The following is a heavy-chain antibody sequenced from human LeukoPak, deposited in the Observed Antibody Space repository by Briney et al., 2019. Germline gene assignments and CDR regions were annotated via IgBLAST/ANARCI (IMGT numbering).Heavy chain of an antibody. D-gene: IGHD3-9*01. J-gene: IGHJ5*02. CDR1: GYTFTGYY. Sequence: ASVKVSCKASGYTFTGYYMHWVRQAPGQGLEWMGWINPNSGGTNYAQKFQGRVTMTRDTSISTAYMELSSLRSEDTAVYYCARTYYDILTGSPTINWFDPWGQGTLVTVSS. CDR2: INPNSGGT. CDR3: ARTYYDILTGSPTINWFDP. V-gene: IGHV1-2*02.